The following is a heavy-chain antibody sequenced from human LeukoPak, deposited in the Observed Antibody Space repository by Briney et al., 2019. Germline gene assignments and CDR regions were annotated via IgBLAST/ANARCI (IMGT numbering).Heavy chain of an antibody. Sequence: PSETLSLTCTVSGGSISSGDYYWSWIRQPPGKGLEWIGYIYYSGSTYYNPSLKSRVTISVDTSKNQFSLKLSSVTAADTAVYYCARGVYYDYVWGSYRQNHFDYWGPGTLVTVSS. J-gene: IGHJ4*02. CDR3: ARGVYYDYVWGSYRQNHFDY. D-gene: IGHD3-16*02. V-gene: IGHV4-30-4*01. CDR2: IYYSGST. CDR1: GGSISSGDYY.